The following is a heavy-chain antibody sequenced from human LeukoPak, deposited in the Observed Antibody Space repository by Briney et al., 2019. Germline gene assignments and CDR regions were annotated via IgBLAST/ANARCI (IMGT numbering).Heavy chain of an antibody. V-gene: IGHV3-21*01. J-gene: IGHJ3*02. CDR2: ISSSSSYM. CDR3: ARGANYDSSGYYSNDAFDI. CDR1: GFTFSSYS. Sequence: GGSLRLSCAASGFTFSSYSMNWVRQAPGKGLEWVSSISSSSSYMYYADSVKGRFTISRDNAKNSLYLQMNSLRAEDTAVYYCARGANYDSSGYYSNDAFDIWGQGTMVTVSS. D-gene: IGHD3-22*01.